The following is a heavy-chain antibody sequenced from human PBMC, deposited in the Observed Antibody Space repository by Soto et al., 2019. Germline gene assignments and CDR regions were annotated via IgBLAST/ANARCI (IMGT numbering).Heavy chain of an antibody. D-gene: IGHD5-18*01. Sequence: SVKVSCKASGGTFSSYAISWVRQAPGQGLEWMGGIIPIFGTANYAQKFQGRVTITADESTSTAYMELSSLRSEDTAVYYCARASPISSGYSYGSTYFDYWGQGTLVTVSS. CDR1: GGTFSSYA. CDR3: ARASPISSGYSYGSTYFDY. CDR2: IIPIFGTA. J-gene: IGHJ4*02. V-gene: IGHV1-69*13.